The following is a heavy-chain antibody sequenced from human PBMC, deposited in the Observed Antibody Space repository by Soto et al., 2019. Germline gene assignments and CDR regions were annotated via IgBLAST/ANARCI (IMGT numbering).Heavy chain of an antibody. D-gene: IGHD2-2*01. CDR2: RYSDGRS. J-gene: IGHJ4*02. V-gene: IGHV3-66*01. CDR3: AKRKYCSSTTCFDY. Sequence: PGGSLRLSCAASGFTFISSWMHWVRQVPGKGLEWVSIRYSDGRSYHAESVKGRFTISTDDSENTLYLQMSSLRAEDTAVYYCAKRKYCSSTTCFDYWGQGTQVTVSS. CDR1: GFTFISSW.